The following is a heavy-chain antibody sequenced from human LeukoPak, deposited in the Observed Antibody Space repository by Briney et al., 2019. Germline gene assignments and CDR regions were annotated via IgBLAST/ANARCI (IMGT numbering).Heavy chain of an antibody. CDR3: ARHYGYSYGPDY. V-gene: IGHV4-59*08. J-gene: IGHJ4*02. CDR2: VYYSGST. D-gene: IGHD5-18*01. Sequence: PSETLSLTCTVSGGSISTYYWSWIRQPPGKGLEWIGYVYYSGSTSYKPSLKSRVIISVDTSKNEFSLNVSSVTAADTAVYYCARHYGYSYGPDYWGQGTLVTASS. CDR1: GGSISTYY.